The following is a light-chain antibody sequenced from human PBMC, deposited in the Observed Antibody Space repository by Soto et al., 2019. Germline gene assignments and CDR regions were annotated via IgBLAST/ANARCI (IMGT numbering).Light chain of an antibody. CDR2: EGS. V-gene: IGLV2-23*01. CDR1: SSDVGSYNL. J-gene: IGLJ2*01. Sequence: QSVLTQPASVSGSPGQSITISCTGTSSDVGSYNLVSWYQHHPGKAPKLMIYEGSKRPSGVSNRFSGSKAGNTASLTISGLQAEDEADYYCCSYAGSSTWEFGGGTKLTVL. CDR3: CSYAGSSTWE.